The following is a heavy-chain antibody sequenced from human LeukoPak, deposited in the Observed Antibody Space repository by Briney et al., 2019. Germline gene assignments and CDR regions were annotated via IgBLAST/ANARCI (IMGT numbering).Heavy chain of an antibody. CDR1: GGSFSGYY. J-gene: IGHJ3*02. D-gene: IGHD4-23*01. CDR2: INHSGST. V-gene: IGHV4-34*01. CDR3: ARPLRWDAFDI. Sequence: SETLSLTCAVYGGSFSGYYWSWIRQPPGKGLEWIGEINHSGSTNYNPSLKSRVTISVDTSKNQFSLKLSSVTAADTAVYYCARPLRWDAFDIWGQGTMVTVSS.